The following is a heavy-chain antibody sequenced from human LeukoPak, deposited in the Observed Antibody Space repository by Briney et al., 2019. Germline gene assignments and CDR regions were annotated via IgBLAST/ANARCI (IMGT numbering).Heavy chain of an antibody. V-gene: IGHV4-34*01. Sequence: SETLSLTCAVYVGSFSGYYWSWIRQPPGKGLEWIGEINHSGSTNYNSSLKSRVTISVDTSKNQFSLKLSSVSAADTAVYYCARGYYGSGSHCCHMDVWGKGTTITVS. D-gene: IGHD3-10*01. J-gene: IGHJ6*03. CDR2: INHSGST. CDR1: VGSFSGYY. CDR3: ARGYYGSGSHCCHMDV.